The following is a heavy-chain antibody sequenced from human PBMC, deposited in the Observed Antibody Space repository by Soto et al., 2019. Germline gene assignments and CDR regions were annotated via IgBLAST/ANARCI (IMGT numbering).Heavy chain of an antibody. CDR3: ARDFDILTGYYRGFYYYGLDV. CDR1: GDSVASDSAA. V-gene: IGHV6-1*01. CDR2: TYYRSKWYN. D-gene: IGHD3-9*01. Sequence: SQTLSLTCGISGDSVASDSAALNLIRQSPSRGLEWLGRTYYRSKWYNDYAVSVKSRITINPDTSKNQFSLQLTSMTLEDTAVYYCARDFDILTGYYRGFYYYGLDVWGQGTTVT. J-gene: IGHJ6*02.